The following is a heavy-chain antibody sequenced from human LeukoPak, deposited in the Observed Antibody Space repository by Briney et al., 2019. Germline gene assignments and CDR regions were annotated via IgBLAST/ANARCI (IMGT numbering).Heavy chain of an antibody. CDR2: VGPGDGET. CDR1: GYTFTDYY. V-gene: IGHV1-69-2*01. D-gene: IGHD3-10*01. Sequence: ASVKISCKVSGYTFTDYYMHWVQQAPGKGLEWMGLVGPGDGETIYAEKFQGRVTITADTSTDTAYMELSSLRSEDTAVYYCATITMVRGVSYYFDYWGQGTLVTVSS. J-gene: IGHJ4*02. CDR3: ATITMVRGVSYYFDY.